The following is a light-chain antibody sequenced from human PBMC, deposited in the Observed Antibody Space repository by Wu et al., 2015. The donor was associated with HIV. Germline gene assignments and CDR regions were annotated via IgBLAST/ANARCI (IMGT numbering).Light chain of an antibody. CDR1: ASIAAL. Sequence: DIQMTQSPSTLSASVGDKITITCRASASIAALLAWHQVKPGKVPKLLIYQSSNLENGIPSRFTGSQSGGXFTLTINSLQPDDFATYYCQQYNSYPWTFGRGTKVDIK. V-gene: IGKV1-5*03. CDR2: QSS. J-gene: IGKJ1*01. CDR3: QQYNSYPWT.